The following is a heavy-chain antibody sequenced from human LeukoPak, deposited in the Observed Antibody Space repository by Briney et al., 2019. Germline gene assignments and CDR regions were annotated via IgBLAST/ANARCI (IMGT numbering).Heavy chain of an antibody. CDR3: ARDLGYSYGDRTGY. Sequence: GGSLRLSCAASGFTFSSYAMHWVRQAQGKGLEWVAVISYDGSNKYYADSVKGRFTISRDNSKNTLYLQMNSLRAEDTAVYYCARDLGYSYGDRTGYWGQGTLVTVSS. D-gene: IGHD5-18*01. J-gene: IGHJ4*02. V-gene: IGHV3-30-3*01. CDR1: GFTFSSYA. CDR2: ISYDGSNK.